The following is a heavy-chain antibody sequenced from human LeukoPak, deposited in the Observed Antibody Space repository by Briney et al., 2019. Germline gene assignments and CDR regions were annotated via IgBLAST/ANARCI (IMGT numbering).Heavy chain of an antibody. CDR1: GGSISSYY. V-gene: IGHV4-4*07. D-gene: IGHD2-8*01. CDR2: IYTSGST. CDR3: ARDPEDVNETDAFDI. J-gene: IGHJ3*02. Sequence: PSETLSLTCTVSGGSISSYYWSWIRQPAGKGLEWIGRIYTSGSTNYNPSLKSRVTMSVDTSKNQFSLKLSSVTAADTAVYYCARDPEDVNETDAFDIWGQGTMVTVSS.